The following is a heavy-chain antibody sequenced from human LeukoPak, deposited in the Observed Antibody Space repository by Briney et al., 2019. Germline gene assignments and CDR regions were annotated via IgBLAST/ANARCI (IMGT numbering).Heavy chain of an antibody. Sequence: GGSLRLSCVASGFSLSGYWMYWVRQAPGKGLMYISRNNGDGSTTNYAGVVKGRCTISRDNSKNTLFLEMNSLRAEDTAIYYCARSIQYSSTWYTPPIDCWGQGTLVTVSS. CDR2: NNGDGSTT. CDR1: GFSLSGYW. CDR3: ARSIQYSSTWYTPPIDC. V-gene: IGHV3-74*01. J-gene: IGHJ4*02. D-gene: IGHD2-2*01.